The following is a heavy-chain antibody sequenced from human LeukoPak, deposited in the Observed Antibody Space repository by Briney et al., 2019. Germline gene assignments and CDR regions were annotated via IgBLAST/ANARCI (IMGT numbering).Heavy chain of an antibody. CDR1: GYSFTSYW. V-gene: IGHV5-51*01. CDR2: IYPGDSDT. Sequence: GESLKISCKGSGYSFTSYWIGWVRQMPGKGLEWMGIIYPGDSDTRYSPSFQGQVTTSADKSISTAYLQWSSLKASDTAMYYCARSSYYYGSGSYYNVDAFDIWGQGTIVTVSS. J-gene: IGHJ3*02. D-gene: IGHD3-10*01. CDR3: ARSSYYYGSGSYYNVDAFDI.